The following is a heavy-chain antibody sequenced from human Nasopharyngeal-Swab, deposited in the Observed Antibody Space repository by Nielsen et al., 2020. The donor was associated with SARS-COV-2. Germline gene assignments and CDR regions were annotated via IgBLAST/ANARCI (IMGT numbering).Heavy chain of an antibody. D-gene: IGHD4-11*01. CDR3: ARDASNYGDYYYYYGMDV. J-gene: IGHJ6*02. V-gene: IGHV4-61*01. CDR2: IYYSGST. Sequence: SETLSLTCTVSGGSVSSGSYYWSWIRQPPGKGLVWIGYIYYSGSTNYNPSLKSRVTISVDTSKNQFSLKLSSVTAADTAVYYCARDASNYGDYYYYYGMDVWGQGTTVTVSS. CDR1: GGSVSSGSYY.